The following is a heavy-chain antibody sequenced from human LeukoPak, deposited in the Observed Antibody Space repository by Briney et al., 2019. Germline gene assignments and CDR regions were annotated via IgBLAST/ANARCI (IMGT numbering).Heavy chain of an antibody. CDR1: GGTFSSYA. CDR3: ASGDYYDSSGYYTPGKIDY. V-gene: IGHV1-69*13. Sequence: SVKVSCKASGGTFSSYAISWVRQAPGQGLEWMGGIIPIFGTANYAQKFQGRVTITADESTSTAYMELSSLRSEDTAVYYCASGDYYDSSGYYTPGKIDYWGQGTLVTVSS. CDR2: IIPIFGTA. J-gene: IGHJ4*02. D-gene: IGHD3-22*01.